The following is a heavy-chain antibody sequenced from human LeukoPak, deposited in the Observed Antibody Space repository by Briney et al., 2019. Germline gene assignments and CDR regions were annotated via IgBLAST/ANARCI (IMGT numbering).Heavy chain of an antibody. J-gene: IGHJ4*02. CDR2: IYYSGST. D-gene: IGHD2-21*01. V-gene: IGHV4-61*05. CDR3: ARLVAYCAGDCLDY. Sequence: SETLSLTCTVSGGSISSSSYYWSWIRQPPGKGLEWIAYIYYSGSTSYNPSLKSRVTISVDTSKNQFSLKLSSVTAADTAVYYCARLVAYCAGDCLDYWGQGTLVTVSS. CDR1: GGSISSSSYY.